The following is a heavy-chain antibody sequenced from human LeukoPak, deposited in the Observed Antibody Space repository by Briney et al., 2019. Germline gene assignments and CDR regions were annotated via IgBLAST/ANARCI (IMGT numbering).Heavy chain of an antibody. CDR1: GDSINSGSYY. J-gene: IGHJ6*04. CDR3: ARVRGKMDV. Sequence: PSETLSLTCTVSGDSINSGSYYWTWIRQPAGQGLEWIGRIYTSGSTNYNPSLKGRVTLSIDTSKNLFSLQLSSVTAADTAVYYCARVRGKMDVWGKGTTVTTSS. CDR2: IYTSGST. V-gene: IGHV4-61*02. D-gene: IGHD3-10*01.